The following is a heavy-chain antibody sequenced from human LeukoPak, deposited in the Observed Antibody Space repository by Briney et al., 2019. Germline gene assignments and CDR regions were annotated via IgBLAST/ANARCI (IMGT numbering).Heavy chain of an antibody. V-gene: IGHV4-31*03. CDR3: ARDPISHCSSTSCYAYYGMDV. J-gene: IGHJ6*02. CDR1: GGSISSGGYY. CDR2: IYYSGST. D-gene: IGHD2-2*01. Sequence: SETLSLTCTVSGGSISSGGYYWSWIRQHPGKGLEWIGYIYYSGSTYYNPSLKSRVTISVDTSKNQFSLKLSSVTAADTAVYYCARDPISHCSSTSCYAYYGMDVWGQGTTVTASS.